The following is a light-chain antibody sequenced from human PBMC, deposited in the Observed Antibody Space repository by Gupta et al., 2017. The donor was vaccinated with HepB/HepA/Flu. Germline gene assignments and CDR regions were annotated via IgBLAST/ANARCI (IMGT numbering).Light chain of an antibody. CDR3: QAWDSSTVV. V-gene: IGLV3-1*01. Sequence: SYELTQLPSVSVSPRQTDSITCSGDKLGDKYACWYQQKPGQSPVLVIYQDSKRPSGIPERFSGSNSGNTATLTISGTQAMDEADYYCQAWDSSTVVFGGGTKLTVL. CDR1: KLGDKY. J-gene: IGLJ2*01. CDR2: QDS.